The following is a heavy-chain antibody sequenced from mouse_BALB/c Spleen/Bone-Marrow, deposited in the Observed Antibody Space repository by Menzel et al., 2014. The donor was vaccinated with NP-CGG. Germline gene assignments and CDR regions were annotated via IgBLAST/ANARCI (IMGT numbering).Heavy chain of an antibody. V-gene: IGHV5-17*02. CDR1: GFTFSSFA. CDR2: ISSGSNII. CDR3: GKGDY. Sequence: EVQVVESGGGLVPPGGSRKLSCAASGFTFSSFAMHWIRQAPEKGLEWVAFISSGSNIIHYADTVKGRFTISRDNPKNTLFLQMTSLRSEDTAMYYCGKGDYWGQGTTLTVSS. J-gene: IGHJ2*01.